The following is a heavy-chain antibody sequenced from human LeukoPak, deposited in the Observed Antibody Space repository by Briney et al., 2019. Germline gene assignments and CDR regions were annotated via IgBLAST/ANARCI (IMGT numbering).Heavy chain of an antibody. CDR1: GGSISSYY. CDR2: VSYSGRT. CDR3: ARENDRYGRIDY. Sequence: PSETLSLTCTVSGGSISSYYWSWVRQPPGKGLEWIGYVSYSGRTDYNPSLKSRVIISIDTSKNQFSLRLSSVTAADTAVYYCARENDRYGRIDYWGQGTQVTVSS. D-gene: IGHD5-18*01. J-gene: IGHJ4*02. V-gene: IGHV4-59*01.